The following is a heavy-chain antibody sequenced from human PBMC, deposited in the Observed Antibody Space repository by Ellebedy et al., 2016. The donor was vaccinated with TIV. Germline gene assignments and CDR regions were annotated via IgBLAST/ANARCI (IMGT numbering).Heavy chain of an antibody. CDR1: GGSISSTNW. V-gene: IGHV4-4*02. CDR2: VLHTGRT. CDR3: ARQDTVDTAMFMY. J-gene: IGHJ4*02. Sequence: MPSETLSLTCAVSGGSISSTNWWSWVRQTPGKGLEWIGQVLHTGRTNYNPTLKSRVTISLDKSKNQFSLKLSSVTAADTAMYYCARQDTVDTAMFMYWGQGSLVTVSS. D-gene: IGHD5-18*01.